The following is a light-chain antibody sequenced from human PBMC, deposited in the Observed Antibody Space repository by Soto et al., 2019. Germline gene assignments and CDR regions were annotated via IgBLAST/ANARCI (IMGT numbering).Light chain of an antibody. Sequence: EMVLTQSQGILSLSPGERATLSCRASRSVPSSYLAWYQQKPGQAPRLLIFTASTRATGIPDRFSGSGFGTDFTLTISRLEPEDSAEYYCRQYGTAPLTFGGGAKVEI. CDR2: TAS. V-gene: IGKV3-20*01. J-gene: IGKJ4*01. CDR3: RQYGTAPLT. CDR1: RSVPSSY.